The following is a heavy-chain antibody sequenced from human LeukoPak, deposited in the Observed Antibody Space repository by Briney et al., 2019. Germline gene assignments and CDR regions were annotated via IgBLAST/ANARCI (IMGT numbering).Heavy chain of an antibody. CDR3: ARDPPAVTANTYG. V-gene: IGHV3-66*01. D-gene: IGHD5-18*01. CDR2: IYSGGST. Sequence: GGSLRLSCAASGFTVSSNYMSWVRQAPGKGLEWVSVIYSGGSTYYADSVKGRFTISRDGSKNTLYLQMNSLRVEDTAVYYCARDPPAVTANTYGWGQGTLVTVSS. CDR1: GFTVSSNY. J-gene: IGHJ4*02.